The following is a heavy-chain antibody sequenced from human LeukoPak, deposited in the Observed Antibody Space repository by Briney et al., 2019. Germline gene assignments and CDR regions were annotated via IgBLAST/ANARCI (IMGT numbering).Heavy chain of an antibody. D-gene: IGHD3-16*02. V-gene: IGHV3-15*01. CDR2: ILTKTDGEAT. Sequence: GGSLRLSCAASGFTFSSYAMSWVRQAPGKGLEWVGRILTKTDGEATDYSAPVKGRFTISRDDSKNTLYLQMSSLKTEDTAVYYCTTYRPYSDHWGQGTLVTVSS. CDR1: GFTFSSYA. J-gene: IGHJ5*02. CDR3: TTYRPYSDH.